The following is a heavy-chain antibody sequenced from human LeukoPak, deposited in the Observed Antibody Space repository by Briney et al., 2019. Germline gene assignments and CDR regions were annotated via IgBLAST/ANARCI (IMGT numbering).Heavy chain of an antibody. V-gene: IGHV1-2*02. CDR3: ARVVRGRFLEWLFGTVFDY. J-gene: IGHJ4*02. Sequence: ASVKVSCKASGYTFTGYYMHWVRQAPGQGLEWMGWINPNSGGTNYAQKFQGRVTMTRGTSISTAYMELSRLRSDDTAVYYCARVVRGRFLEWLFGTVFDYWGQGTLVTVSS. CDR2: INPNSGGT. D-gene: IGHD3-3*01. CDR1: GYTFTGYY.